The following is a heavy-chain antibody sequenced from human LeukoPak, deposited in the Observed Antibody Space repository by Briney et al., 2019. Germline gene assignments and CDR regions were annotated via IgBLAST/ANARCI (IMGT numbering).Heavy chain of an antibody. CDR2: INSDGSST. CDR3: ARDRGWLQFDY. CDR1: GFTLSGNW. V-gene: IGHV3-74*01. J-gene: IGHJ4*02. D-gene: IGHD5-24*01. Sequence: PGGSLRLSCAASGFTLSGNWMHWVRQAPGKGLVWVSRINSDGSSTSYADSVKGRFTISRDNAKNTLYLQMNSLRAEDTAVYYCARDRGWLQFDYWGQGTLVTVSS.